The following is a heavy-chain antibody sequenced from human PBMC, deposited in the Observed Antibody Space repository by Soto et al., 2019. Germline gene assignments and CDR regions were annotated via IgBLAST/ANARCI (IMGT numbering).Heavy chain of an antibody. J-gene: IGHJ4*02. Sequence: PSETLSLTCTVSGGSISSGGYYWSWIRQHPGKGLEWIGYIYYSGSTYYNPSLKSRVTISVDTSKNQFSLKLSSVTAADTAVYYCARGRDCSSTSCSLALRLGYYFDYWGQGTLVTVSS. CDR3: ARGRDCSSTSCSLALRLGYYFDY. CDR2: IYYSGST. CDR1: GGSISSGGYY. D-gene: IGHD2-2*01. V-gene: IGHV4-31*03.